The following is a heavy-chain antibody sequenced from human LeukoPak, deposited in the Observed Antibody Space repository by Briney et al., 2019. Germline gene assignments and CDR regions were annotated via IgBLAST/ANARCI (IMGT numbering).Heavy chain of an antibody. J-gene: IGHJ4*02. CDR1: GFTFSSYA. CDR2: ISGNGGST. CDR3: AKEPNYYGSGSYTGDY. D-gene: IGHD3-10*01. V-gene: IGHV3-23*01. Sequence: GGSLRLSCAASGFTFSSYAMSWVRRTPGKGLEWVSAISGNGGSTYYADSVKGRFTISRDNSKNTLYLQMNSLRAEDTAVYYCAKEPNYYGSGSYTGDYWGQGTLVTVSS.